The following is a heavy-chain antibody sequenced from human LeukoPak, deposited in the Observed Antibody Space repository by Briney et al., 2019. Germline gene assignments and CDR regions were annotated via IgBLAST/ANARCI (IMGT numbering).Heavy chain of an antibody. CDR3: ARDPGYYYDSSGPGYFDY. D-gene: IGHD3-22*01. CDR1: GFTFSSYS. J-gene: IGHJ4*02. Sequence: GGSLRLSCAASGFTFSSYSMNWVRQAPGKGLEWVAVISYDGSNKYYADSVKGRFTISRDNSKNTLYLQMNSLRAEDTAVYYCARDPGYYYDSSGPGYFDYWGQGTLVTVSS. CDR2: ISYDGSNK. V-gene: IGHV3-30*03.